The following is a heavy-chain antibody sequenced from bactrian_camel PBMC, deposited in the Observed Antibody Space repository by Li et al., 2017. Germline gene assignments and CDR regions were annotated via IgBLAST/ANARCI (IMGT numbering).Heavy chain of an antibody. V-gene: IGHV3S63*01. Sequence: HVQLVESGGGSVQGGETLKLSCSASGFTFDDSDMGWYRRPPGNECELVSIIFSDGRTYYAESVKGRFTISQDNAKNTLYLQLDSLKTEDTAMYYSANPSTITMQPPPTPNYWGQGTQVTVS. CDR3: ANPSTITMQPPPTPNY. CDR1: GFTFDDSD. D-gene: IGHD2*01. J-gene: IGHJ4*01. CDR2: IIFSDGRT.